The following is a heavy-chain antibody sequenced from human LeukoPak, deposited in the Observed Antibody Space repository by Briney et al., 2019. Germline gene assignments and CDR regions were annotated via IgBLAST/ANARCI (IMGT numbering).Heavy chain of an antibody. CDR2: IYYSGST. D-gene: IGHD6-19*01. J-gene: IGHJ5*02. CDR3: ARAGYSSGWYMTYNWFDP. V-gene: IGHV4-59*01. CDR1: GGSFSGYY. Sequence: PSETLSLTCAVYGGSFSGYYWSWIRQPPGKGLEWIGYIYYSGSTNYNPSLKSRVTISVDTSKNQFSLKLSSVTAADTAVYYCARAGYSSGWYMTYNWFDPWGQGTLVTVSS.